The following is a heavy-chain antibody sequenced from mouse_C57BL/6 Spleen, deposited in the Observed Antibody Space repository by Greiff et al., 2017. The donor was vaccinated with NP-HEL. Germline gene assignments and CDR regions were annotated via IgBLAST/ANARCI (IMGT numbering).Heavy chain of an antibody. J-gene: IGHJ4*01. V-gene: IGHV5-4*01. CDR3: ARDQQYYDAPYYAMDY. D-gene: IGHD2-4*01. CDR1: GFTFSSYA. Sequence: EVQLVESGGGLVKPGGSLKLSCAASGFTFSSYAMSWVRQTPEKRLEWVATISDGGSYTYYPDNVKGRFTISRDNAKNNLYLQMSHLKSEDTAMYYCARDQQYYDAPYYAMDYWGQGTSVTVSS. CDR2: ISDGGSYT.